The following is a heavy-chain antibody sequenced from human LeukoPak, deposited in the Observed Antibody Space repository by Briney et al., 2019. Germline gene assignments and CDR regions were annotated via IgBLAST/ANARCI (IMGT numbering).Heavy chain of an antibody. Sequence: GGSLRLSCAASGFTFSSYGIHWVRQAPGKGLEWVAVISYDGSNKYYADSVKGRFTISRDNSKNTLYLQMNSLRVEDTAVYYCAKDLYGDYGPFDYWGQGTLVTVSS. V-gene: IGHV3-30*18. CDR3: AKDLYGDYGPFDY. J-gene: IGHJ4*02. CDR1: GFTFSSYG. D-gene: IGHD4-17*01. CDR2: ISYDGSNK.